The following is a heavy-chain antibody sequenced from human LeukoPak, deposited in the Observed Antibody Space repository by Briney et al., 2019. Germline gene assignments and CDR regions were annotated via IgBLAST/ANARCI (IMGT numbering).Heavy chain of an antibody. CDR1: GFTFSRYS. CDR2: IGSSSNYI. Sequence: TGGSLRLSCAASGFTFSRYSMNWVRQAPGKGLEWVSSIGSSSNYIYYADSVKGRLTISRDNAKNSLYLQMNSLRAEDTAVYYCARGYDSSGYLFQHWGQGTLVTVSS. J-gene: IGHJ1*01. D-gene: IGHD3-22*01. V-gene: IGHV3-21*01. CDR3: ARGYDSSGYLFQH.